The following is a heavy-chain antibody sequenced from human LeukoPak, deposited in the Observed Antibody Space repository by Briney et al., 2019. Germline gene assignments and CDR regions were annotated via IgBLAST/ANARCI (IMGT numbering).Heavy chain of an antibody. CDR1: GDSIRNYY. CDR2: IYHTGST. J-gene: IGHJ4*02. D-gene: IGHD3-3*01. V-gene: IGHV4-59*08. CDR3: ARHDFWSGYYPMINFDY. Sequence: PSETLSLTCTVSGDSIRNYYWSWIRQPPGKGLEWLGYIYHTGSTHSNPSLESRVTISVGTSKNQFSLRLSSVTAADTAVYYCARHDFWSGYYPMINFDYWGQGTLVTVAT.